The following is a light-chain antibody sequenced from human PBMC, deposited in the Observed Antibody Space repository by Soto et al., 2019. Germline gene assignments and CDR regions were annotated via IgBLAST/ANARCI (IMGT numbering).Light chain of an antibody. CDR3: QQGYTKSPLT. CDR2: GAS. CDR1: KTINIY. J-gene: IGKJ4*01. Sequence: DIQMTQSPSSLSASVGDRVTITCRQSKTINIYLNWYQQKVGEPPRLLIFGASNLQSGVPSRFSGSGVGTHFTLTISSLQAEDFATYYCQQGYTKSPLTFAGGTKV. V-gene: IGKV1-39*01.